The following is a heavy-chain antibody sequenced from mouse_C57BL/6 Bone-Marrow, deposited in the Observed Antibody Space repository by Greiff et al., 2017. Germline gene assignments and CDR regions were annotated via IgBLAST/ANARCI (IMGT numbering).Heavy chain of an antibody. D-gene: IGHD1-1*01. CDR3: TTSATVDY. V-gene: IGHV14-4*01. CDR2: IDPENGDT. Sequence: EVKLQESGAELVRPGASVKLSCTASGFNIKDDYMHWVKQRPEQGLEWIGWIDPENGDTEYASKFQGKATIPADTSSNTAYLQLSSLTSEDTAVYYCTTSATVDYWGQGTTLTVSS. J-gene: IGHJ2*01. CDR1: GFNIKDDY.